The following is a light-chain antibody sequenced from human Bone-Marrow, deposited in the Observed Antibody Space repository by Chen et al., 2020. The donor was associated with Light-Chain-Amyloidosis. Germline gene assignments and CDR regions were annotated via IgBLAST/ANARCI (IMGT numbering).Light chain of an antibody. CDR2: GSS. Sequence: EIVLTQSPGTLSLSPGEGANLSCRASQTISSNYLTWYQQKFGQAPRLLIYGSSSKATCLPDRFTGSGSGTDFTLTINRLEPEDFAMYYCQQYGTSPLTFGGGTKVEIK. V-gene: IGKV3-20*01. J-gene: IGKJ4*01. CDR1: QTISSNY. CDR3: QQYGTSPLT.